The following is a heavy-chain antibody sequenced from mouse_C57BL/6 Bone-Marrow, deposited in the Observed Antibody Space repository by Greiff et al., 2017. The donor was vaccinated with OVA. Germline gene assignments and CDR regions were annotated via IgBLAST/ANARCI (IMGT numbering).Heavy chain of an antibody. V-gene: IGHV5-17*01. CDR2: ISSGSSTI. J-gene: IGHJ3*01. CDR3: ARSYPFAY. CDR1: GFTFRDYG. Sequence: EVQLVESGGGLVKPGGSLKLSCAASGFTFRDYGMHWVRQAPEKGLEWVAYISSGSSTIYYADTVKGRLTISRDNAKNTLFLQMTRLRSEDTSMYYCARSYPFAYWGQGTLVTVSA.